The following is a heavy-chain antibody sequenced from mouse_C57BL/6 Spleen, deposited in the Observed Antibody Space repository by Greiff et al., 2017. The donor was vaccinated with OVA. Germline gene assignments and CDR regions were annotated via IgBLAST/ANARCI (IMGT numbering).Heavy chain of an antibody. CDR3: ARGAYYYGSSYYFDY. J-gene: IGHJ2*01. V-gene: IGHV1-80*01. CDR1: GYAFSSYW. D-gene: IGHD1-1*01. Sequence: VQLQHSGAELVKPGASVKISCKASGYAFSSYWMNWVKQRPGKGLEWIGQIYPGDGDTNYNGKFKGKATLTADKSSSTAYMQLSSLTSEDSAVYFCARGAYYYGSSYYFDYWGQGTTLTVSS. CDR2: IYPGDGDT.